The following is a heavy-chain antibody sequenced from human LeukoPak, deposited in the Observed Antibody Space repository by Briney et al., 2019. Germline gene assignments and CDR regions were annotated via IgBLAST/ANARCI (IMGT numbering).Heavy chain of an antibody. CDR1: GGSFSGYY. V-gene: IGHV4-34*01. D-gene: IGHD1-1*01. J-gene: IGHJ4*02. CDR2: INHSGST. CDR3: ARPGRLGYIQY. Sequence: SETLSLTCAVYGGSFSGYYWSWIRRPPGKGLEWIGEINHSGSTNYNPSLKSRVTISVDTSKNQFSLKLSSVTAADTAVYYCARPGRLGYIQYWGQGTLVTVSS.